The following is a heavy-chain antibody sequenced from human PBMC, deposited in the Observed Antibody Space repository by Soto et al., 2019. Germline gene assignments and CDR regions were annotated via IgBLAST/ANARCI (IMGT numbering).Heavy chain of an antibody. CDR1: GYTFTSYD. V-gene: IGHV1-8*01. D-gene: IGHD6-19*01. Sequence: ASVKVSCKASGYTFTSYDINWVRQATGQGLEWMGWTNPNSGNTGYAQRFQGRVTMTRSTSISTAYMELSSLRSEDTAVYYCASRSSGWYFDIWGQGTMVTVSS. CDR2: TNPNSGNT. CDR3: ASRSSGWYFDI. J-gene: IGHJ3*02.